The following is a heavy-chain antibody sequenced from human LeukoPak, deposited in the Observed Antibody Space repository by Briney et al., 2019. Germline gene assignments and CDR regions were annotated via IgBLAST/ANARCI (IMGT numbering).Heavy chain of an antibody. V-gene: IGHV3-33*06. J-gene: IGHJ4*02. D-gene: IGHD7-27*01. CDR2: IWNDGRRK. CDR3: TNLGSTGGN. CDR1: GFNLSNFV. Sequence: GGSLRLSCAASGFNLSNFVMHWVRQAPGKGPEWVAVIWNDGRRKHYADSVKGRFTISRDNSKNTVFLQINSLRAEDTAVYYCTNLGSTGGNWGQGTLVTVSS.